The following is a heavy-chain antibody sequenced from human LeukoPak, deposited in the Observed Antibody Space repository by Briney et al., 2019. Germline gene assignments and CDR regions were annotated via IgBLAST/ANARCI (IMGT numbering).Heavy chain of an antibody. J-gene: IGHJ4*02. V-gene: IGHV3-23*01. Sequence: GGSLRLSCAASGFTFSSYSMNWVRQAPGKGLEWVSVICANDGNTYYADAVKGRFTISRDNSKDTLYLQMDSLRAEDTAVYYCAKGSGSSCYSPCDYWGQGILVTVSS. CDR1: GFTFSSYS. D-gene: IGHD2-15*01. CDR2: ICANDGNT. CDR3: AKGSGSSCYSPCDY.